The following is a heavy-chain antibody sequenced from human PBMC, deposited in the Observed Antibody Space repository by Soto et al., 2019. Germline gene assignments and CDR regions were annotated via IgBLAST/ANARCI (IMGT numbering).Heavy chain of an antibody. V-gene: IGHV4-34*01. CDR3: ASSEYYYDSSGYYALS. Sequence: QVQLQQWGAGLLKPSETLSLTCAVYGGSFSGYYWSWIRQPPGKGLEWIGEINHSGSTNYNPSLKGRVTLSVDTSKTQFSLKLSSVTAADTAVYYCASSEYYYDSSGYYALSWGQGTLVTVSS. CDR2: INHSGST. CDR1: GGSFSGYY. D-gene: IGHD3-22*01. J-gene: IGHJ5*02.